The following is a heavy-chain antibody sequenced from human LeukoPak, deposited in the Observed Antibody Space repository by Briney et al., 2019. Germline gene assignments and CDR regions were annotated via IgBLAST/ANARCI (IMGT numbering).Heavy chain of an antibody. CDR3: ARHDYGSGSYLFDY. CDR2: IYYSGST. Sequence: SETLSLTCTVSGGSISSYYWGWIRQPPGKGLEWIGSIYYSGSTYYNPSLKSRVTISVDTSKNQFSLKLSSVTAADTAVYYCARHDYGSGSYLFDYWGQGTLVTVSS. CDR1: GGSISSYY. J-gene: IGHJ4*02. D-gene: IGHD3-10*01. V-gene: IGHV4-39*01.